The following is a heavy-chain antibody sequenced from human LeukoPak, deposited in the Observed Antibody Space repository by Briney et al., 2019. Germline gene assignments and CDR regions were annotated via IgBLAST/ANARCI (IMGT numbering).Heavy chain of an antibody. Sequence: LSLTCTVSGGSISSGDYYWSWIRQPPGKGLGWVSVISGSGTSTYYADSVRGRFTISRDNSKNTLYLQMNSLRAEDTAVYYCAKDLPVRYYDSSGYYPTWGQGTLVTVSS. J-gene: IGHJ5*02. CDR3: AKDLPVRYYDSSGYYPT. CDR2: ISGSGTST. V-gene: IGHV3-23*01. CDR1: GGSISSGDY. D-gene: IGHD3-22*01.